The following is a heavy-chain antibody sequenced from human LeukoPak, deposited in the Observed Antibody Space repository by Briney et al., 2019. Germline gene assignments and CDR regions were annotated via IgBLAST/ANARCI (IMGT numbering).Heavy chain of an antibody. J-gene: IGHJ6*03. CDR1: GFTFSSYA. V-gene: IGHV3-23*01. CDR3: ARESDEIYGSGTVYYYYYYMDV. CDR2: ISGSGGST. Sequence: GGSLRLSCAASGFTFSSYAMSWVRQAPGKGLEWVSAISGSGGSTYYADSVKGRFTISRDNSKNTLYLQMNSLRAEDTAVYYCARESDEIYGSGTVYYYYYYMDVWGKGTTVTVSS. D-gene: IGHD3-10*01.